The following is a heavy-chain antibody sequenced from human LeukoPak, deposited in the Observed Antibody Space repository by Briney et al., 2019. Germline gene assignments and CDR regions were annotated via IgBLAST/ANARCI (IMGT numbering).Heavy chain of an antibody. D-gene: IGHD1-26*01. CDR2: INSGGSST. CDR1: GFTFSSYW. CDR3: ARDLSLGELLHALDY. V-gene: IGHV3-74*01. Sequence: PGGSLRLSCAASGFTFSSYWMHWVRQAPGKGLVWVSRINSGGSSTSYADSVKGRFTISRDNAKNTLYLQMNSLRAEDTAVYYCARDLSLGELLHALDYWGQGTLVTVSS. J-gene: IGHJ4*02.